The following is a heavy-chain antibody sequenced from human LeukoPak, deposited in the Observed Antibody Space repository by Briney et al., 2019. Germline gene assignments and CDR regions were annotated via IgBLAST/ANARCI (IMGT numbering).Heavy chain of an antibody. Sequence: GGSLRLSCAASGFTFSSYGMHWVRQAPGEGLEWVAFIRYHGRDKYYGDSVKGRFTISRDNSRNTLYLQMDSPRGEDTAVYYCANSPYGDWSFDFWGQGTLVTVSS. CDR1: GFTFSSYG. CDR2: IRYHGRDK. V-gene: IGHV3-30*02. J-gene: IGHJ4*02. D-gene: IGHD4-17*01. CDR3: ANSPYGDWSFDF.